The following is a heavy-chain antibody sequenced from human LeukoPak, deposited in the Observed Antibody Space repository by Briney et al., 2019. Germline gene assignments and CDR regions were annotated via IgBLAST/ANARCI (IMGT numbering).Heavy chain of an antibody. CDR2: ISYDGSNK. D-gene: IGHD2-15*01. V-gene: IGHV3-30-3*01. J-gene: IGHJ4*02. CDR1: GFTFSSYA. Sequence: GRSLRLSCAASGFTFSSYAMHWVRQAPGKGLEWVAVISYDGSNKYYADSVKGRFTISRDNSKNTLYLQMNSLRAEDTAVYYCARELGYCSGGSCYKRSPCFDYWGQGTLVTVSS. CDR3: ARELGYCSGGSCYKRSPCFDY.